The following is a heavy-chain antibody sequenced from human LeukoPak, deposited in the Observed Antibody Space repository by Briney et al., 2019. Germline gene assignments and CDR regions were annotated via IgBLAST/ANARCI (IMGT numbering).Heavy chain of an antibody. CDR1: GFTFSDYY. CDR2: ISSSGTTI. CDR3: ARSIAAADGGVYYYMDV. Sequence: GGSLRLSCVASGFTFSDYYMSWIRQAPGKGLEWISYISSSGTTIYYTDSVKGRLTISRDNAKNSLYLQMNSLRAEDTAVYFCARSIAAADGGVYYYMDVWGKGTTVTISS. V-gene: IGHV3-11*01. J-gene: IGHJ6*03. D-gene: IGHD6-25*01.